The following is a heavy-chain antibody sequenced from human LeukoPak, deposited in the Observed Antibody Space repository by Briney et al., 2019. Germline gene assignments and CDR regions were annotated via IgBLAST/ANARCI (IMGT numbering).Heavy chain of an antibody. CDR1: GYTFTSYG. V-gene: IGHV1-18*01. CDR2: ISAYNGNT. J-gene: IGHJ4*02. D-gene: IGHD1-14*01. CDR3: ARTTGSPRRLYYFDY. Sequence: VASVKVSCKASGYTFTSYGISWVRQAPGQGLEWMGWISAYNGNTNYAQKLQSRVTMTTDTSTSTAYMELRSLRSDDTAVYYCARTTGSPRRLYYFDYWGQGTLVTVSS.